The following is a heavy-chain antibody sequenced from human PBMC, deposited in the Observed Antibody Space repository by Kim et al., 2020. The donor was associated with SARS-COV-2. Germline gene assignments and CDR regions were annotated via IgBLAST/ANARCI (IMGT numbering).Heavy chain of an antibody. CDR3: ARDVGGTSY. D-gene: IGHD2-15*01. CDR2: GST. V-gene: IGHV4-4*02. J-gene: IGHJ4*02. Sequence: GSTNYNPSLKSRVTISVDKSKNQFSLKLSSVTAADTAVYYCARDVGGTSYWGQGTLVTVSS.